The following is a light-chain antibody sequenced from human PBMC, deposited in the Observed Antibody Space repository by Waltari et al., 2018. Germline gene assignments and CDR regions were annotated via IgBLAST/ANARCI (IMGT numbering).Light chain of an antibody. V-gene: IGLV2-23*02. CDR1: RIDVESYNL. CDR2: EVN. Sequence: QSALTQPASVSGSPGHSITLSCTGSRIDVESYNLVSWYQQNPGKAPKLIIYEVNKRPSGVSYRFSGSKSGNTASLTISGLQADDEADYYCCSYAGTSIYVFGTGTKVTV. J-gene: IGLJ1*01. CDR3: CSYAGTSIYV.